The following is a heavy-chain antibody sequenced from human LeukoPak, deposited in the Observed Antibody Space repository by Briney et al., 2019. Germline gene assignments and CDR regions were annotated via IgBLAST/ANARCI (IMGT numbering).Heavy chain of an antibody. Sequence: GGSLRLSCAASGFTFSSYAMSWVRQAPGKGLEWVSAISGSGSTTYYTDSVKGRFTISRDNSKNTLYLQINSLRAEDTAVYYCAKASGSYFWSFDYWGQGTLVTVSS. CDR2: ISGSGSTT. CDR1: GFTFSSYA. V-gene: IGHV3-23*01. D-gene: IGHD1-26*01. CDR3: AKASGSYFWSFDY. J-gene: IGHJ4*02.